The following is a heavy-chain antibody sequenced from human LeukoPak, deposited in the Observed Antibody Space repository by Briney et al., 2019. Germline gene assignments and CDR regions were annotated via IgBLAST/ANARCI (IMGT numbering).Heavy chain of an antibody. CDR1: GFTFSSYW. CDR3: ARVIGSYYEVDLDY. Sequence: GGSLRLSCAASGFTFSSYWMSWVRQAPGKGLEWVANIKQDGSEKYYVDSVKGRFTISRDNAKDSLYLQMNSLRAEDTAVYYCARVIGSYYEVDLDYWGQGTLVTVSS. J-gene: IGHJ4*02. V-gene: IGHV3-7*05. CDR2: IKQDGSEK. D-gene: IGHD1-26*01.